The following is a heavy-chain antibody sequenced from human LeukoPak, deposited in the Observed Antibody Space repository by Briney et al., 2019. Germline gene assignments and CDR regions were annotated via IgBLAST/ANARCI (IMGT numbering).Heavy chain of an antibody. J-gene: IGHJ6*02. Sequence: PSETLSLTCTVSGGSISSYYWSWLRQPPGKGLEWIGYIYYSGSTNYNPSLKSRVTISVDTSKNQFSLKLSSVTAADTAVYYCARGGYYGDYAYYYYYGMDVWGQGTTVTVSS. CDR1: GGSISSYY. CDR2: IYYSGST. CDR3: ARGGYYGDYAYYYYYGMDV. V-gene: IGHV4-59*01. D-gene: IGHD4-17*01.